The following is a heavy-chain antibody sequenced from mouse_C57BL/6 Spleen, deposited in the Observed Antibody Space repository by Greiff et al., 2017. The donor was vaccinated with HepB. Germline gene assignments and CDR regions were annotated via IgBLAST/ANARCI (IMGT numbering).Heavy chain of an antibody. Sequence: QVQLKQPGAELVKPGASVKMSCKASGYTFTCYWITWVKQRPGQGLEWIGDIYPGSGSTNYNEKFKSKATLTVDTSSSTAYMQLSSLTSEDSAVYYCARRAAQATRGSAYYYAMDYWGQGTSVTVSS. CDR3: ARRAAQATRGSAYYYAMDY. CDR2: IYPGSGST. J-gene: IGHJ4*01. CDR1: GYTFTCYW. V-gene: IGHV1-55*01. D-gene: IGHD3-2*02.